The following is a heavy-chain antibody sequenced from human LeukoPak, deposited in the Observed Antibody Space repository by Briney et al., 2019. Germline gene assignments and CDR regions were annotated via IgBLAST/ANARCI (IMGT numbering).Heavy chain of an antibody. CDR1: GYTFTSYD. Sequence: LGASVKVSCKASGYTFTSYDINWVRQATGQGLEWMGWINPNSGGTNYAQKFQGRVTMTRDTSISTAYMELSRLRSDDTAVYYCARAELELRTAFDIWGQGTMVTVSS. D-gene: IGHD1-7*01. CDR3: ARAELELRTAFDI. CDR2: INPNSGGT. J-gene: IGHJ3*02. V-gene: IGHV1-2*03.